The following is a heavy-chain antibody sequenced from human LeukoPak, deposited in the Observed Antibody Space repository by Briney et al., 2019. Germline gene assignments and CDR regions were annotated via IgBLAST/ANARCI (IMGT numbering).Heavy chain of an antibody. Sequence: SSEPLSLTCTVSGGSISTYYWGWIRQPPGKGLEWIGSIYHSGSTYYNPSLKSRVTISVDTSKNQFSLKLSSVTAADTAVYHCARDLSAPTGGGALFDYWGQGTLVTVSS. V-gene: IGHV4-38-2*02. CDR3: ARDLSAPTGGGALFDY. CDR2: IYHSGST. J-gene: IGHJ4*02. D-gene: IGHD1-26*01. CDR1: GGSISTYY.